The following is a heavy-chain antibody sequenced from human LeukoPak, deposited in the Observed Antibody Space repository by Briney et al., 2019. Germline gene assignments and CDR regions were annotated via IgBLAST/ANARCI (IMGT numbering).Heavy chain of an antibody. D-gene: IGHD4-17*01. Sequence: GGSLRLSCTASGFTLSSYSMNWVRQAPGKGLEWISYISSSSSTIYYADSVKGRFTISRDNAKNTLYLQMHSLRAEDTAVYYCARDEPTVTTGPPVGSWGQGTLVTVSS. CDR2: ISSSSSTI. V-gene: IGHV3-48*04. CDR3: ARDEPTVTTGPPVGS. CDR1: GFTLSSYS. J-gene: IGHJ4*02.